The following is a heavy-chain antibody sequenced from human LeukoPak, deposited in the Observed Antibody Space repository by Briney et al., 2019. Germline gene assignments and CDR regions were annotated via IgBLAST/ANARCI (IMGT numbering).Heavy chain of an antibody. Sequence: GGSLRLSCVGSGFIFSSYSMNWVRQAPGKGLEWISYISSSSGTIYYADSVKGRFTISRDNAKNSLYLQINSLRAEDAAVYYCARGAARMVEMGTMISFEYWGQGTLITVSS. CDR2: ISSSSGTI. CDR1: GFIFSSYS. D-gene: IGHD5-24*01. CDR3: ARGAARMVEMGTMISFEY. V-gene: IGHV3-48*01. J-gene: IGHJ4*02.